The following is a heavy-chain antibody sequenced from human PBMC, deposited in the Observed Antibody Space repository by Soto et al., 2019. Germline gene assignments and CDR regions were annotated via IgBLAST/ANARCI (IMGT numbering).Heavy chain of an antibody. CDR2: IYYSGIT. CDR1: GGSISSYY. CDR3: ARGGGVYYFDY. J-gene: IGHJ4*02. V-gene: IGHV4-59*01. Sequence: SETLSLTCTVSGGSISSYYWSWIRQPPGKGLEWIGYIYYSGITDYNPSPKSRVTISVDTSKSQFSLKLSSVTAAGTAVYYCARGGGVYYFDYWGQGTLVTVSS. D-gene: IGHD2-8*02.